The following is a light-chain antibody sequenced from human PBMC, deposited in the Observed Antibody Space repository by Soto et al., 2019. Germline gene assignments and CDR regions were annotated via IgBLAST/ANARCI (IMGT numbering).Light chain of an antibody. Sequence: DIPITQFPSSLSASVGDRATITCRASQGISKYLAWYQQKPGKVPKLLIYAASTLQSGVPSRFSGSGSGTDFTLTISSLQPEDVATYYCQKYNSAPWTFGQGTKVEIK. CDR1: QGISKY. CDR3: QKYNSAPWT. J-gene: IGKJ1*01. V-gene: IGKV1-27*01. CDR2: AAS.